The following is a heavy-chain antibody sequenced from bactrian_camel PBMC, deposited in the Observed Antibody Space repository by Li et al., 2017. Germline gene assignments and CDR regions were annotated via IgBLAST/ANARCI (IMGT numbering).Heavy chain of an antibody. CDR1: GFTFGSSD. Sequence: HVQLVESGGGSVAAGEALRLSCTASGFTFGSSDMAWYRQGPGNECELVSVISPDGTTRYADSMQGRFTISRDNAKNAVYLQMNSLKSEDTALYFCATLSLVDSDYNSAHNYWGQGTQVTVS. CDR3: ATLSLVDSDYNSAHNY. CDR2: ISPDGTT. J-gene: IGHJ4*01. D-gene: IGHD4*01. V-gene: IGHV3S55*01.